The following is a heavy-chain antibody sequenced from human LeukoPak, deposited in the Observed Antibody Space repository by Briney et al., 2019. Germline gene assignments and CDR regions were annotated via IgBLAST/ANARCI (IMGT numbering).Heavy chain of an antibody. V-gene: IGHV1-69*05. J-gene: IGHJ6*03. D-gene: IGHD2-2*01. CDR3: ARGRLRGYCSSTSCHTPYYYYYMDV. Sequence: GASVKVSCKASGGTFSSYAISWVRQAPGQGLEWMGGIIPIFGTANYAQKFQGRVTITTDESTSTAYMELSSLRSEDTAVYYCARGRLRGYCSSTSCHTPYYYYYMDVWGKGTTVTVSS. CDR2: IIPIFGTA. CDR1: GGTFSSYA.